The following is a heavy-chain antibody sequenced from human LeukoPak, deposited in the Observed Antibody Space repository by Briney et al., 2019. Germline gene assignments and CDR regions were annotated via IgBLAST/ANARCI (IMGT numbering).Heavy chain of an antibody. CDR3: ARRPRYWGHNWFDP. V-gene: IGHV5-51*01. Sequence: GESLKISCKGSGYPFTSYWIGWVRQMPGKGLEWMGIIYPGESDTSYRPSLQGQVTFSADKSSSTAYLQWSSLKASDTAMYYCARRPRYWGHNWFDPWGQGTLVTVSS. J-gene: IGHJ5*02. CDR1: GYPFTSYW. D-gene: IGHD2-8*02. CDR2: IYPGESDT.